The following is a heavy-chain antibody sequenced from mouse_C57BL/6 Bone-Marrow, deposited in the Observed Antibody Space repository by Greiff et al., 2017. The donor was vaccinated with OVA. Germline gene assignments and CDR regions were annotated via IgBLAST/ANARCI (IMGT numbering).Heavy chain of an antibody. CDR1: GYTFTSYG. CDR2: IYPRCGNT. J-gene: IGHJ1*03. Sequence: VQLQQSGAELARPGASVKLSCTASGYTFTSYGISWVKQRTGQGLEWIGEIYPRCGNTYYNEKFKGKATLTADKSSSTAYLELRMLTTEDSAVYFCARDYGSSYGYFDVWGTGTTVTVSS. V-gene: IGHV1-81*01. D-gene: IGHD1-1*01. CDR3: ARDYGSSYGYFDV.